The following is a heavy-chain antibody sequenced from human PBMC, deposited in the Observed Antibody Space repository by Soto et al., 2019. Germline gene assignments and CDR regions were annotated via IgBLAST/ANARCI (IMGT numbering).Heavy chain of an antibody. J-gene: IGHJ4*02. D-gene: IGHD2-2*01. CDR1: GGSISSSSYY. Sequence: PSETLSLTCTVSGGSISSSSYYWGWIRQPPGKGLDLIWIIYYSGSTYYNPSLKSRVTISVDTSNNQFSLKLSSVTAADTAVYYCARLDCSSASCYDPFDYWGQGTLVTVSS. CDR3: ARLDCSSASCYDPFDY. V-gene: IGHV4-39*01. CDR2: IYYSGST.